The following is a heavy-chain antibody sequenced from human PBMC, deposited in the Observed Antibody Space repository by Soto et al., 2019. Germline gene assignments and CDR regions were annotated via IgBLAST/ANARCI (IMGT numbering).Heavy chain of an antibody. CDR3: IRGSSAVVTQRLFDN. D-gene: IGHD2-21*02. CDR1: GFTLSTYC. CDR2: ISTDGSTT. J-gene: IGHJ4*02. V-gene: IGHV3-74*01. Sequence: GGSLRLSCPASGFTLSTYCMHWVRQAPGKGLVWVARISTDGSTTNYADSVKGRFTISRDIAKNTLYLQMNSLRGEDTAVYYCIRGSSAVVTQRLFDNWGQGTLVTVSS.